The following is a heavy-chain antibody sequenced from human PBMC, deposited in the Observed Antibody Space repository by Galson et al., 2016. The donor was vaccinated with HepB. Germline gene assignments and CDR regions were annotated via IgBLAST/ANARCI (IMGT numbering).Heavy chain of an antibody. D-gene: IGHD6-19*01. CDR1: GFTFSSYA. J-gene: IGHJ4*02. CDR3: AEAYSSGWYFFDY. V-gene: IGHV3-23*01. Sequence: SLRLSCAASGFTFSSYAMSFVRQAPGKGLEWVSAITGSGTSTYSADSVKGRLTISRDNSKNTLDLQMNSLRAEDTAVYYCAEAYSSGWYFFDYWGQGTLGTVSS. CDR2: ITGSGTST.